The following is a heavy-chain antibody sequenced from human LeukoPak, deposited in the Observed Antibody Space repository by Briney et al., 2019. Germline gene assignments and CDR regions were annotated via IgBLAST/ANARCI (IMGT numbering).Heavy chain of an antibody. D-gene: IGHD3-10*02. Sequence: PGRSLRLSCAASGFTFSSYGMHWVRQAPGKGLEWVAVISYDGSNKYYADSVKGRFTISRDNSKNTLYLQMNSLRAEDTAVYYCAKDWGDYYLLFDYWGQGTLVTVSS. V-gene: IGHV3-30*18. CDR2: ISYDGSNK. CDR3: AKDWGDYYLLFDY. CDR1: GFTFSSYG. J-gene: IGHJ4*02.